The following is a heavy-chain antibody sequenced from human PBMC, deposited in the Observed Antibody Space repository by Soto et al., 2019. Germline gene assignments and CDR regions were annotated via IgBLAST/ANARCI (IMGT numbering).Heavy chain of an antibody. V-gene: IGHV3-9*01. J-gene: IGHJ6*03. CDR2: ISWNSGSI. CDR3: AKDSEVRGDYYYYMDV. Sequence: GGSLRLSCAASGFTFDDYAMHWVRQAPGKGLEWVLGISWNSGSIGYADSVKGRFTISRDNAKNSLYLQMNSLRAEDTALYYCAKDSEVRGDYYYYMDVWGKGTTVTVSS. D-gene: IGHD3-10*01. CDR1: GFTFDDYA.